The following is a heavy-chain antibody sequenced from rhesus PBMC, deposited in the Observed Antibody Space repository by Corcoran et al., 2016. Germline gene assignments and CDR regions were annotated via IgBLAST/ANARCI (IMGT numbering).Heavy chain of an antibody. CDR3: VKSDKGLVS. J-gene: IGHJ6*01. Sequence: QVQLQESGPGLVKSSETLSLTCAVSGVSISSHYWDCIRQAPGKGLGWIAGMSGSHGSTHYNSALRCRVTLSKAKAKNTFSLELRSVPAADTAVVYCVKSDKGLVSWGQGVVVTVSS. CDR1: GVSISSHY. V-gene: IGHV4-160*01. CDR2: MSGSHGST.